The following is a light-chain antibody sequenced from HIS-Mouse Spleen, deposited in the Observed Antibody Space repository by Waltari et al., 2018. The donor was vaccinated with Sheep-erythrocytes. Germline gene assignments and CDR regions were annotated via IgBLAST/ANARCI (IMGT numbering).Light chain of an antibody. J-gene: IGLJ3*02. CDR2: RNK. CDR1: SSNIGSNY. Sequence: QSVLTQPPSASGTPGQRVTISCSGSSSNIGSNYVYWYQQLPGTAPKPLIYRNKQRPSEVPDRFSGSSAGTSASLAISGLRSEDEADYYCAAWDDSLSGPVFGGGTKLTVL. V-gene: IGLV1-47*01. CDR3: AAWDDSLSGPV.